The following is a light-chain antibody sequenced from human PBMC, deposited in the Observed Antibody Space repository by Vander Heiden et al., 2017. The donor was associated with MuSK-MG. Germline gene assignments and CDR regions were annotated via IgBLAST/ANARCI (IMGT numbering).Light chain of an antibody. J-gene: IGKJ5*01. CDR1: QSVSGSS. V-gene: IGKV3-20*01. CDR2: GAS. CDR3: QQYCTSPIT. Sequence: EIVLTQSPGTLSLSPGERAALSCRASQSVSGSSLAWYQQRPGQAPRLLIYGASSRATAIPDRFRGSGSGTDFTLTISRLEPEDFAMYYCQQYCTSPITFGQGTRLEIK.